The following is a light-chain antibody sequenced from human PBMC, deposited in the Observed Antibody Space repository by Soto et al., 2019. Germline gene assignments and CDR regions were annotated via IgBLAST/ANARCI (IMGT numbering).Light chain of an antibody. CDR3: QQYGDWPLT. Sequence: EIVLTQSPATLSVSPGERATLSCRASQSVGNNFAWYQQKPGQAPRLLIFATSTRATGVPAGFSGSGSGTQFTLTIRSLQSEDFAVYYCQQYGDWPLTFGGGAKVEIE. J-gene: IGKJ4*01. CDR2: ATS. V-gene: IGKV3-15*01. CDR1: QSVGNN.